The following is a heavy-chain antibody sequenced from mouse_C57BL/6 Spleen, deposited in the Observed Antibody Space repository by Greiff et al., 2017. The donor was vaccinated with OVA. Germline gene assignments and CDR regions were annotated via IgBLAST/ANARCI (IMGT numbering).Heavy chain of an antibody. J-gene: IGHJ4*01. V-gene: IGHV5-17*01. CDR3: ARNYCSSTYYAMDY. D-gene: IGHD1-1*01. Sequence: EVKLVESGGGLVKPGGSLKLSCAASGFTFSDYGMHWVRQAPEKGLEWVAYISSGSSTINYADTVKGRVTISRDNAKNTLFLQMPSLRSKATAIDYCARNYCSSTYYAMDYWGQGTSVTVSS. CDR1: GFTFSDYG. CDR2: ISSGSSTI.